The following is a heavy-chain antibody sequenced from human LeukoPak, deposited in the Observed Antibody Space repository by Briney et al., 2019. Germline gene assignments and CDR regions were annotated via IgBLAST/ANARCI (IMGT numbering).Heavy chain of an antibody. Sequence: GGSLRLSCAASGFTFSSYAMHWVRQAPGKGLEYVSVISSNGASTYYANSVKGRFTTSRDNSKNTLYLQMGSLRTEDMAVYFCARVGTGGTYLPWGAFDLWGQGTMVTVSS. V-gene: IGHV3-64*01. CDR1: GFTFSSYA. CDR2: ISSNGAST. CDR3: ARVGTGGTYLPWGAFDL. D-gene: IGHD1-26*01. J-gene: IGHJ3*01.